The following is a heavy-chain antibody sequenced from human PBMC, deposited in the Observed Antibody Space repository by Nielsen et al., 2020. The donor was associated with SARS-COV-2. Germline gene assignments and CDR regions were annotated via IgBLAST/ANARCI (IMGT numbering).Heavy chain of an antibody. CDR3: ARNGDGEFDY. CDR1: GFSLTTGYVS. D-gene: IGHD3-10*01. Sequence: SGPTLVKPTETLTLTCSFSGFSLTTGYVSVSWIRQPPGKALEWLARVDWDGEKYATPSLRARLTISKDTSKNQVLLTLTKMDPEDTATYYCARNGDGEFDYWGQGIRVTVSS. J-gene: IGHJ4*02. V-gene: IGHV2-70*11. CDR2: VDWDGEK.